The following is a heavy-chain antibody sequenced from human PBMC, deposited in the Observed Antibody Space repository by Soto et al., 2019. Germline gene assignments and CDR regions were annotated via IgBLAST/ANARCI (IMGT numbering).Heavy chain of an antibody. D-gene: IGHD2-15*01. V-gene: IGHV4-30-4*01. CDR3: ARAERMGGSYYYYGMDV. J-gene: IGHJ6*02. CDR1: GCSISSGDYY. Sequence: SETLSLTGAVSGCSISSGDYYRSWIRQPPGKGLEWIGYIYYSGSTYYNPSLKSRVTISVDTSKNQFSLKLSSVTAADTAVYYCARAERMGGSYYYYGMDVWGQGTTVTVSS. CDR2: IYYSGST.